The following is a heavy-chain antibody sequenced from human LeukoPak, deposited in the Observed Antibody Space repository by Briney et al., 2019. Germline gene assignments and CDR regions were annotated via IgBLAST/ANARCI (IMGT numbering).Heavy chain of an antibody. CDR1: GYGFTSYW. V-gene: IGHV5-51*01. D-gene: IGHD5-12*01. Sequence: GESLKISCRGSGYGFTSYWFVWVRQLPGKGLGWLGVFYPGDSNSRYSPSFQGQVAISADNSIRTAYLQWSSLKASDTAMYYCARRAHSGAMITLDYWGQGTLVTVSS. J-gene: IGHJ4*02. CDR3: ARRAHSGAMITLDY. CDR2: FYPGDSNS.